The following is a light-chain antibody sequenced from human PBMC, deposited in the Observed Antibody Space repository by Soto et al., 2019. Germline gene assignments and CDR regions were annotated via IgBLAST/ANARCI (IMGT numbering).Light chain of an antibody. CDR2: DVT. CDR3: GSYTSSNTYI. Sequence: QSALTQPASVSGSPGQSITISCTGTTSDVGDYNYVSWYQQHPGKAPQLMIYDVTNRPSGVSNRFSASKSGNTASLTISGLQAEDEADYYCGSYTSSNTYIFGTGTKLTV. J-gene: IGLJ1*01. V-gene: IGLV2-14*03. CDR1: TSDVGDYNY.